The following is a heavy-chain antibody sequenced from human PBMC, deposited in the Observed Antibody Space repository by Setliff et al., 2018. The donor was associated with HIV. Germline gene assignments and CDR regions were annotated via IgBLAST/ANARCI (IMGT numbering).Heavy chain of an antibody. D-gene: IGHD6-6*01. CDR3: ARGFSVYSSSDPLLNWFDP. Sequence: SVKVSCTASGYTFTSYAMHWVRQAPGQRLEWMGWINAGNGNTKYSQKFQGRVTITRDTSASTAYMELSSLRSEDTAVYYCARGFSVYSSSDPLLNWFDPWGQGTLVTVSS. V-gene: IGHV1-3*01. CDR1: GYTFTSYA. CDR2: INAGNGNT. J-gene: IGHJ5*02.